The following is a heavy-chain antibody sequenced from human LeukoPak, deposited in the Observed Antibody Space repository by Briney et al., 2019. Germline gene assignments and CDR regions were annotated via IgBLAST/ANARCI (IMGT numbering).Heavy chain of an antibody. J-gene: IGHJ4*02. V-gene: IGHV1-18*01. Sequence: ASEKVSCKASGYTFTSYGISWVRQAPGQGLEWMGWISAYNGNTNYAQKLQGRVTMTTDTSTSTAYMELRSLRSDDTAVYYCARVDYGDGYFDYWGPGTLVTVSS. CDR2: ISAYNGNT. CDR3: ARVDYGDGYFDY. CDR1: GYTFTSYG. D-gene: IGHD4-17*01.